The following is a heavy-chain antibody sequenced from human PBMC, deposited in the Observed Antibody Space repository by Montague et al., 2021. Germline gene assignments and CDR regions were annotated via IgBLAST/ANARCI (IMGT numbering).Heavy chain of an antibody. Sequence: SETLSLTCTVSGVSISSSNYHWGWIRQPPGKGPEWIGSIYYSGTTYYNPSLRSRVTISVDTSENQFSLKLNSVTAADTAFYYRTRKGWFGDYGFDIWGQGTVVTVSS. CDR3: TRKGWFGDYGFDI. J-gene: IGHJ3*02. V-gene: IGHV4-39*01. D-gene: IGHD3-10*01. CDR1: GVSISSSNYH. CDR2: IYYSGTT.